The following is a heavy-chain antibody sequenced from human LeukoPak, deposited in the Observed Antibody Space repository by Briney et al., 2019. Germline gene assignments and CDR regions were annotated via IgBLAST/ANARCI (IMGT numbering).Heavy chain of an antibody. J-gene: IGHJ5*02. V-gene: IGHV4-59*01. D-gene: IGHD3-9*01. CDR3: ACGGNILTGYYTDLFDP. Sequence: PSETLSLTCTVSGGSISSYYWSWMRHPPGKGLEWIGYIYYSGSTNFNLSLKSRVTISVDTSKNQFSLKLSYVTAAETAVYYCACGGNILTGYYTDLFDPWGQGTLVTVSS. CDR2: IYYSGST. CDR1: GGSISSYY.